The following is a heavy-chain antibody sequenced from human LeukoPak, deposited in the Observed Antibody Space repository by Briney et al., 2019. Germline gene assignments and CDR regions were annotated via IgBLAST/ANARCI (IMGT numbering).Heavy chain of an antibody. CDR2: IYSGGST. D-gene: IGHD6-19*01. CDR3: ATEGYSSGWYIDY. V-gene: IGHV3-53*01. Sequence: PGGSLRLSCTASGFTFSSYTMSWVRQAPGKGLEWVSVIYSGGSTYYADSVKGRFTISRDSSKNTLYLQMTSLRAEDTAVYYCATEGYSSGWYIDYWGQGTPVTVSS. CDR1: GFTFSSYT. J-gene: IGHJ4*02.